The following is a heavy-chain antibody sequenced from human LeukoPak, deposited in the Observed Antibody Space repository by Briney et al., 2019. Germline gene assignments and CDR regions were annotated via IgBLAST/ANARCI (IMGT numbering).Heavy chain of an antibody. CDR2: INHSGST. J-gene: IGHJ4*02. CDR3: ARRLGWLLLWNLNYFDY. CDR1: GGSFSGYY. V-gene: IGHV4-34*01. D-gene: IGHD3-22*01. Sequence: PSETLSLTCAVYGGSFSGYYWSWIRQPPGKGLEWIGEINHSGSTNYNPSLKSRVTISVDTSKNQFSLKLSSVTAADTAVYYCARRLGWLLLWNLNYFDYWGQGTLVTVSS.